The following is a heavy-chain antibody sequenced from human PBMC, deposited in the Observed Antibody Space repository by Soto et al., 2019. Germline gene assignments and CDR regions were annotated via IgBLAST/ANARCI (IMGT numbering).Heavy chain of an antibody. CDR1: GYTFTSYY. Sequence: GASVKVSCKESGYTFTSYYMHWVRQAPGQGLEWMGIINPSGGSTSYAQKFQGRVTMTRDTSTSTVYMELSSLRSEDTAVYYCARVALMADFDYWGQGTLVTVSS. D-gene: IGHD2-15*01. CDR2: INPSGGST. CDR3: ARVALMADFDY. J-gene: IGHJ4*02. V-gene: IGHV1-46*03.